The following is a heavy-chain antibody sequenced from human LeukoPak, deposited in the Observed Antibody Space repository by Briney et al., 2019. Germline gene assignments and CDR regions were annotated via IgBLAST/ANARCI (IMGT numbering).Heavy chain of an antibody. D-gene: IGHD4-23*01. V-gene: IGHV3-48*02. J-gene: IGHJ4*02. CDR1: GFTLSSYS. CDR3: ARGGTSSSLAY. Sequence: GGSLRLSCAASGFTLSSYSINWARQAPGKGLEWVSYLSSSSTISYADSVKGRFTISRDNDNNSLYLQMNSLRDEDTAVYFCARGGTSSSLAYLGQGTLVTVSS. CDR2: LSSSSTI.